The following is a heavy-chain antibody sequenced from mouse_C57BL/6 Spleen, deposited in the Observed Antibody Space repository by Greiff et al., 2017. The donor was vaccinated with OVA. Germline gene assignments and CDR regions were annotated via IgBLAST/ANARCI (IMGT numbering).Heavy chain of an antibody. V-gene: IGHV1-64*01. CDR2: IHPNSGST. Sequence: QVQLQQPGAELVKPGASVKLSCKASGYTFTSYWMHWVKQRPGQGLEWIGMIHPNSGSTNYNEKFKSKATLTVDKSSSTAYMQLSSLTSEDSAVYYCARSPLRQDYFGYWGQGTTLTVAS. CDR1: GYTFTSYW. D-gene: IGHD2-12*01. J-gene: IGHJ2*01. CDR3: ARSPLRQDYFGY.